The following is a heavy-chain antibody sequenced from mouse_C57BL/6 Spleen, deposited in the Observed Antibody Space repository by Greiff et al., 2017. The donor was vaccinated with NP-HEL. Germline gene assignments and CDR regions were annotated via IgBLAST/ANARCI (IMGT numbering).Heavy chain of an antibody. D-gene: IGHD4-1*01. CDR2: IYPGDGDT. CDR1: GYAFSSYW. Sequence: VKLQESGAELVKPGASVKISCKASGYAFSSYWMNWVKQRPGKGLEWIGQIYPGDGDTNYNGKFKGKATLTADKSSSTAYMQLSSLTSEDSAVYFCAREGELGGYAMDYWGQGTSVTVSS. CDR3: AREGELGGYAMDY. J-gene: IGHJ4*01. V-gene: IGHV1-80*01.